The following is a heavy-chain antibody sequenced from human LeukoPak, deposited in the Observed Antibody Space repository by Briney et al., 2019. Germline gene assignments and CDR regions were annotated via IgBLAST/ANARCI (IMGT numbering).Heavy chain of an antibody. D-gene: IGHD2-2*02. CDR3: ARGPICSSTSCYTLANWFDP. J-gene: IGHJ5*02. Sequence: ASVKVSCKASGYTFTSYDINWVRQAPGQGLEWMGWMNPNSGNTGYAQKFQGRVTMTRNTSISTAYMELSSLRSEDTAVYYCARGPICSSTSCYTLANWFDPWGQGTLVTVSS. CDR2: MNPNSGNT. CDR1: GYTFTSYD. V-gene: IGHV1-8*01.